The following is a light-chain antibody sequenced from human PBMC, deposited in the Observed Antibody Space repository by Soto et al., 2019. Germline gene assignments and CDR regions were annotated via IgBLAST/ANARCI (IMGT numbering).Light chain of an antibody. CDR2: DAS. V-gene: IGKV3-15*01. CDR3: QQYDSWPVT. J-gene: IGKJ4*01. CDR1: QSVSSR. Sequence: EIVMRQSPATLSVSPGERATLSCRASQSVSSRLAWYQQKRGQAPRLLIYDASAGATGIPARFSGSGSGTEFTLTINSLQSEDFAIYYCQQYDSWPVTFGGGTKVDIK.